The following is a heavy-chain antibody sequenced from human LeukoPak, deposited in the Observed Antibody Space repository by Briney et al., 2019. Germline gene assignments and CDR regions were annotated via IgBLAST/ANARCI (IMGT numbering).Heavy chain of an antibody. D-gene: IGHD3-10*01. CDR1: GFTFSSYE. CDR3: ARATMGYYYYYYMDV. Sequence: PGGSLRLSCAASGFTFSSYEMNWVRQAPGKGLEWVSYISSSGSTIYYADSVKGRFTIPRDNAKNSLYLQMNSLRAEDTAVYYCARATMGYYYYYYMDVWGKGTTVTISS. CDR2: ISSSGSTI. V-gene: IGHV3-48*03. J-gene: IGHJ6*03.